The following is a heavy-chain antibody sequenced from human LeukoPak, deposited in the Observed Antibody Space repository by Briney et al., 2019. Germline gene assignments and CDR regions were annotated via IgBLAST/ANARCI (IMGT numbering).Heavy chain of an antibody. Sequence: PSETLSLTCAVSGVSISSGYYWGWIRQPPGKGLEWIGSIYHSGSTYYNPSLKSRVTISVDTSKNQFSLKLSSVTAADTAVYYCARRNPAFDIWGQGTMVTVSS. J-gene: IGHJ3*02. CDR1: GVSISSGYY. D-gene: IGHD2/OR15-2a*01. CDR2: IYHSGST. CDR3: ARRNPAFDI. V-gene: IGHV4-38-2*01.